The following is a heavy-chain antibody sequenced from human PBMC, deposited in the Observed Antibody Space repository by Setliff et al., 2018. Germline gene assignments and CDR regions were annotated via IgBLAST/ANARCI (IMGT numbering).Heavy chain of an antibody. D-gene: IGHD3-10*01. V-gene: IGHV4-59*08. CDR1: GDSIGTSY. CDR3: ARPQPRSGGNCFDP. J-gene: IGHJ5*02. Sequence: SETLSLTCTVSGDSIGTSYWSWIRQSPGKGLEWIGYVYPSGSTNYNPSLKNRVTISIDTSKNQFSLKLNSVTASDTAIYYCARPQPRSGGNCFDPWGQGALGTVSS. CDR2: VYPSGST.